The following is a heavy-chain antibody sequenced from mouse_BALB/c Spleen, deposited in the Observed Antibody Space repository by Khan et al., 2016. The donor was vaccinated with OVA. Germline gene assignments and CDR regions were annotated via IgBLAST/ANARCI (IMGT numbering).Heavy chain of an antibody. J-gene: IGHJ4*01. Sequence: EVQLQQSGPDLMKPGTSVKISCKASGYSITSYYMHWVKQSHGKSLEWIGYIDPFNGGTSYNQKFKGKATLTVDKSSSTAYMHLSSLTSEDSAVFDCEKGGHGLQSYAMDYWGQGTSVTVSS. CDR1: GYSITSYY. V-gene: IGHV1S135*01. D-gene: IGHD3-1*01. CDR3: EKGGHGLQSYAMDY. CDR2: IDPFNGGT.